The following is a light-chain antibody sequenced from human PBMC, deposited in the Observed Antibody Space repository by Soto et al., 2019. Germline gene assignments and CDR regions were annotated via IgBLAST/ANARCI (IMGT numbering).Light chain of an antibody. J-gene: IGLJ2*01. CDR2: SNN. V-gene: IGLV1-44*01. CDR1: SSNIGSNT. CDR3: AAWDASLNGQVV. Sequence: QSVLTQPPSSSGTPGQRVPISCSGSSSNIGSNTVNWYQQLPGTAPKLLIYSNNQRPSGFPDRFSGSKSGTSASRTISEHHSADESDYYCAAWDASLNGQVVFSAGTKLTVL.